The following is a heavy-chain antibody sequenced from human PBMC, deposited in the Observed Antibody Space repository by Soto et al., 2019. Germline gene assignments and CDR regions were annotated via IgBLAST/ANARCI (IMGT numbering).Heavy chain of an antibody. V-gene: IGHV3-33*01. CDR3: ARDLRAAIGNWFDP. D-gene: IGHD2-2*02. CDR2: IWYDGSNK. CDR1: GFTFSSYG. Sequence: GGSLRLSCAASGFTFSSYGMHWVRQAPGKGLEWVAVIWYDGSNKYYADSVKGRFTISRDNSKNTLYLQMNSLRAEDTAVYYCARDLRAAIGNWFDPWGQGTLVTVSS. J-gene: IGHJ5*02.